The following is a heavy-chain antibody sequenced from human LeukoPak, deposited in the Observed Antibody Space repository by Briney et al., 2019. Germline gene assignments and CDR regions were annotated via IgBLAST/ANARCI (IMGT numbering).Heavy chain of an antibody. J-gene: IGHJ5*01. CDR2: IHYSGSS. CDR3: ALAPNSNWFDF. V-gene: IGHV4-59*03. D-gene: IGHD2-8*01. CDR1: GDSTSNFY. Sequence: PSETLSLTCTVSGDSTSNFYWKWIRQSPGKGLEWIGNIHYSGSSVYNPSLKSRGTISIDTSRRQFFLKLNSVTAADTAVYFCALAPNSNWFDFWGPGTLVTVSS.